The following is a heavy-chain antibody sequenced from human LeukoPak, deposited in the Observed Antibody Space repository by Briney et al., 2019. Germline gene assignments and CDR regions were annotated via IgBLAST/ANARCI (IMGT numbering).Heavy chain of an antibody. D-gene: IGHD3-3*01. CDR2: IRGNGGST. V-gene: IGHV3-23*01. J-gene: IGHJ4*02. CDR1: GFTFSSYA. Sequence: GGSLRLSCAASGFTFSSYAMSWVRQAPGKGLEWVSGIRGNGGSTYYADSVKGRFTISRDNSKNTLYLQMNSLRAEDTAVYYCAKTSTIFGVVMREYYFDYWGQGTLVTVSS. CDR3: AKTSTIFGVVMREYYFDY.